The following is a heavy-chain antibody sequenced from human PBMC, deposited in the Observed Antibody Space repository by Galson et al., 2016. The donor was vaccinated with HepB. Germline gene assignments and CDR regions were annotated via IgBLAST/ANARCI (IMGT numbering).Heavy chain of an antibody. J-gene: IGHJ6*02. CDR3: AKDEGFCNGMDF. CDR2: ISDSEST. V-gene: IGHV4-61*01. Sequence: SETLSLTCTVSGGSVSSASHYWSWVRQPTGKGLEWIGYISDSESTNYNPSLKGRVTISLDRSKNQFSLRLNSVIAADTAVYYCAKDEGFCNGMDFWGQGTTVTVSS. CDR1: GGSVSSASHY.